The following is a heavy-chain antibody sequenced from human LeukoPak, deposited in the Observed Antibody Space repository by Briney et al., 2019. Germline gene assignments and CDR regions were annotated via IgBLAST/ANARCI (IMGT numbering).Heavy chain of an antibody. V-gene: IGHV3-48*01. CDR2: ISSSSSTI. CDR3: AELGITMIGGV. Sequence: GGSLRLSCAASGFTFSSCSMNWVRQAPGKGLEWVSYISSSSSTIYYADSVKGRFTISRDNAKNSLYLQMNSLRAEDTAVYYCAELGITMIGGVWGKGTTVTISS. J-gene: IGHJ6*04. D-gene: IGHD3-10*02. CDR1: GFTFSSCS.